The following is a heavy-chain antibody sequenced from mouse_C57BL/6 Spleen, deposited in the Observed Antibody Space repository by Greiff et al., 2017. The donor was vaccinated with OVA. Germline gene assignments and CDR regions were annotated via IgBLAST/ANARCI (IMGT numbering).Heavy chain of an antibody. J-gene: IGHJ3*01. Sequence: QVHVKQPGAELVKPGASVKLSCKASGYTFTSYWMHWVKQRPGQGLEWIGMIHPNSGSTNYNEKFKSKATLTVDKSSSTAYMQLSSLTSEDSAVYYCARPNGSAWFAYWGQGTLVTVSA. V-gene: IGHV1-64*01. CDR1: GYTFTSYW. CDR3: ARPNGSAWFAY. CDR2: IHPNSGST. D-gene: IGHD1-1*01.